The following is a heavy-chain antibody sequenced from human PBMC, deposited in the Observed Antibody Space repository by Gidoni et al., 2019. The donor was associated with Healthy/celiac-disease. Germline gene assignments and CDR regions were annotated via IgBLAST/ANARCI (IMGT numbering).Heavy chain of an antibody. CDR3: ARVYEYYYDSSGYHYFDY. J-gene: IGHJ4*02. D-gene: IGHD3-22*01. CDR2: INSDGSST. CDR1: GFTFSSYW. V-gene: IGHV3-74*01. Sequence: EVQLVESGGGLVQPGGSLRLSCAASGFTFSSYWMHWVRQAPGKGLVWVSRINSDGSSTSYADSVKGRFTISRDNAKNTLYLQMNSLRAEDTAVYYCARVYEYYYDSSGYHYFDYWGQGTLVTVSS.